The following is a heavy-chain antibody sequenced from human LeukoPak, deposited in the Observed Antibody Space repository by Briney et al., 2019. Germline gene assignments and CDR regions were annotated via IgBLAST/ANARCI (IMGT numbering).Heavy chain of an antibody. CDR2: ISSNGGST. CDR1: GFTFSSYA. V-gene: IGHV3-64*01. J-gene: IGHJ4*02. D-gene: IGHD5-18*01. Sequence: GGSLRLSCAASGFTFSSYAMHWVRQAPGKGLEYVSAISSNGGSTYYANSVKGRFTISRDNSKNTLYLQMGRLRAEDMAVYYCARVIGGYSYGPFDYWGQGTLVTVSS. CDR3: ARVIGGYSYGPFDY.